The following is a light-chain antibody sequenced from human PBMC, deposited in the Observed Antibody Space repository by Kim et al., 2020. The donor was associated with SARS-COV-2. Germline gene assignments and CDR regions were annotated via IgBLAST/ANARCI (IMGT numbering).Light chain of an antibody. V-gene: IGKV3D-15*01. CDR2: GAS. CDR1: QSVRRE. CDR3: QQYTYWPPTPGT. J-gene: IGKJ5*01. Sequence: VMTQSPATLSVSPGEGATLSCRVSQSVRREVAWYQQKPGQAPRLLIYGASTRATGIPARFRGTGSETEFTLSISNLQSEDFAVYYCQQYTYWPPTPGTFGQGTRLEIK.